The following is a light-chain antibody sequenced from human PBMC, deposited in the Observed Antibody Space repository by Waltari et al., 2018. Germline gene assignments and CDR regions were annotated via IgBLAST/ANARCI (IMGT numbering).Light chain of an antibody. J-gene: IGKJ1*01. CDR3: QQYYQWPWT. CDR1: QSVSGQ. CDR2: GTS. V-gene: IGKV3-15*01. Sequence: EVVMTQSPATLSMSPGERATLSCRASQSVSGQVAWYQHKVGQAPRLLMFGTSIRATGGPGIFSGSGSGTEFTLTITNLRSEDFAVYYCQQYYQWPWTFGQGTKVEIK.